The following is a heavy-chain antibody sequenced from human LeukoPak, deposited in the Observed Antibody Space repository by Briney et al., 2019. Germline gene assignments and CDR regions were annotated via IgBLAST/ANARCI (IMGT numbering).Heavy chain of an antibody. CDR3: AKDRESYYRSTTNCYLDY. D-gene: IGHD2-2*01. V-gene: IGHV3-30*02. CDR1: GFTFSSYG. Sequence: GGSLRLSCAASGFTFSSYGMHWVRQAPGKGLEWVAFIRYDGSNKYYADSVKGRFTISRDNSKNALYLQMNSLRAEDTAVYYCAKDRESYYRSTTNCYLDYWGQGTLVTVSS. J-gene: IGHJ4*02. CDR2: IRYDGSNK.